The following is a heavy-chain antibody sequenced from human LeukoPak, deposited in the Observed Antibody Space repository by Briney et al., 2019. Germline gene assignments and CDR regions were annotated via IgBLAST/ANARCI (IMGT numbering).Heavy chain of an antibody. CDR3: AASLIAARLRIPL. CDR1: GFTFSSYA. CDR2: ISGSGGST. J-gene: IGHJ4*02. D-gene: IGHD6-6*01. V-gene: IGHV3-23*01. Sequence: GGSLRLSCAAFGFTFSSYAMSWVRQAPGKGLEWVSAISGSGGSTYYADSVKGRFTISRDNSKNTLYLQMNSLRAEDTAVYYCAASLIAARLRIPLWGQGTLVTVSS.